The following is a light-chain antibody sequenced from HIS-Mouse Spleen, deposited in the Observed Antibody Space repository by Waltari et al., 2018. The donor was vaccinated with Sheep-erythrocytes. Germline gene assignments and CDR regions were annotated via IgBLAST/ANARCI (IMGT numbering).Light chain of an antibody. Sequence: QSALTQPRSVSGSPGQSVTISCTGTSSDVGGYNYVSSYQQHPGKAPRRMIYDVSKRPAGFPDPFSGSKSGNTASLTISGLQAEDEADYYCCSYAGSYNHVFATGTKVTVL. V-gene: IGLV2-11*01. CDR2: DVS. J-gene: IGLJ1*01. CDR1: SSDVGGYNY. CDR3: CSYAGSYNHV.